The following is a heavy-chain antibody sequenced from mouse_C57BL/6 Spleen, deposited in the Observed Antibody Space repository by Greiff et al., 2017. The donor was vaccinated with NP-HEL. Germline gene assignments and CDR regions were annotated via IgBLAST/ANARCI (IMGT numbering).Heavy chain of an antibody. CDR2: IHPSDSDT. D-gene: IGHD1-1*01. CDR3: EIEAYGSSYRSWYFDV. CDR1: GYTFTSYW. V-gene: IGHV1-74*01. J-gene: IGHJ1*03. Sequence: QVQLQQPGAELVKPGASVKVSCKASGYTFTSYWMHWVKQRPGQGLEWIGRIHPSDSDTNYNQKFKGKATLTVDISSSTAYMQLSSLTSEDSAVFYGEIEAYGSSYRSWYFDVWGTGTTVTVSS.